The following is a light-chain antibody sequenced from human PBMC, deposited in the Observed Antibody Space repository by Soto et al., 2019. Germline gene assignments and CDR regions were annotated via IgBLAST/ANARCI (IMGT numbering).Light chain of an antibody. V-gene: IGKV3-20*01. CDR2: GAS. J-gene: IGKJ1*01. CDR1: QSVGSSF. CDR3: QHYGASWWT. Sequence: EIVLTQSPGTLSLSPGERATLFCRTSQSVGSSFLAWYQQKPGQAPRLLIYGASTRATGIPDRFSGGGSGSDFTLTISRLEPEDFAVDYCQHYGASWWTFGQGTKVEIK.